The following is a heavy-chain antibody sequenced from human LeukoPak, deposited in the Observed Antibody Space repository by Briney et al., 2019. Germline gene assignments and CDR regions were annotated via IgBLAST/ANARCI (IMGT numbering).Heavy chain of an antibody. CDR2: IFYSGST. V-gene: IGHV4-59*12. J-gene: IGHJ3*02. Sequence: SETLSLTCTVSGGSISSYCWSWIRQPPGKGLEWIGYIFYSGSTNYNPSLKSRVTISVDTSKNQFSLKLSSVTAADTAVYYCARRPPYGSGPRHAFDIWGQGTMVTVSS. CDR1: GGSISSYC. D-gene: IGHD3-10*01. CDR3: ARRPPYGSGPRHAFDI.